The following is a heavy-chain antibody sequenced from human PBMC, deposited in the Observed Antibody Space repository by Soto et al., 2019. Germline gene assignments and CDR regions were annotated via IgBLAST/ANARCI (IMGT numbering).Heavy chain of an antibody. D-gene: IGHD5-12*01. V-gene: IGHV4-34*01. CDR2: INHSGST. J-gene: IGHJ4*02. CDR3: ARGPGNIVATGQEFDY. CDR1: GGSFSGYY. Sequence: QVQLQQWGAGLLKPSETLSLTCAVYGGSFSGYYWSWIRQPPGKGLEWIGEINHSGSTNYNPSLKGRVTISVDTSKNQFSLKLSSVTAADTAVYYCARGPGNIVATGQEFDYWGQGTLVTVSS.